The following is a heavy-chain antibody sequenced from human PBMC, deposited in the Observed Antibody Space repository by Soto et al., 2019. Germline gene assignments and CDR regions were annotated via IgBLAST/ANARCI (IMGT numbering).Heavy chain of an antibody. CDR3: XXXXXSXTSCYRDY. J-gene: IGHJ4*02. CDR2: IIPILGIA. Sequence: QVQLVQSGAEVKKPGSSVKVSCKASGGTFSSYTISWVRQAPGQGLEWMGRIIPILGIANYAQKFQGRVTITADKSTSTAYMELSSLRSXXXXXXXXXXXXXSXTSCYRDYWGQGTLVTVSS. V-gene: IGHV1-69*02. D-gene: IGHD2-2*02. CDR1: GGTFSSYT.